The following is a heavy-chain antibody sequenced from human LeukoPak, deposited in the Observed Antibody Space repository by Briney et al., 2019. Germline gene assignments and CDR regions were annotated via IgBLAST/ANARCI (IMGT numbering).Heavy chain of an antibody. J-gene: IGHJ4*02. CDR3: AKDHGYSGYGDYFDY. CDR2: IYSGGST. Sequence: GGSLRLSCAASGFTVSSNYMSWVRQAPGKGLEWVSVIYSGGSTYYADSVKGRFTISRDNSKNTLYLQMNSLRAEDTAVYYCAKDHGYSGYGDYFDYWGQGTLVTVSS. D-gene: IGHD5-12*01. V-gene: IGHV3-66*01. CDR1: GFTVSSNY.